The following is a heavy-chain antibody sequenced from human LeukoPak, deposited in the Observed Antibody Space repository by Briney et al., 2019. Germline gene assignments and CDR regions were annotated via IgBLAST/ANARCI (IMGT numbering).Heavy chain of an antibody. V-gene: IGHV3-23*01. D-gene: IGHD3-22*01. Sequence: QPGGSLRLSCAASGFTFSSYEMSWVRQAPGKGLEWVSAISGSGGSTYYADSVKGRFTISRDNSKNTLYLQMNSLRAEDTAVYYCAKAITMIVVLRSYFDYWGQGTLVTVSS. CDR1: GFTFSSYE. J-gene: IGHJ4*02. CDR2: ISGSGGST. CDR3: AKAITMIVVLRSYFDY.